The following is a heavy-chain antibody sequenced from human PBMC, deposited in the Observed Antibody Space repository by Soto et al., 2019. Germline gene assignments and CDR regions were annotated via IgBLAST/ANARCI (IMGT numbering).Heavy chain of an antibody. D-gene: IGHD6-6*01. J-gene: IGHJ6*02. CDR1: GFTFSSYA. CDR2: ISGSGGST. V-gene: IGHV3-23*01. CDR3: AREIGGYSSSGYYYYYGMDV. Sequence: PGGSLRLSCAASGFTFSSYAMSWVRQAPGKGLEWVSAISGSGGSTYYADSVKGRFTISRDNSKNTLYLQMNSLRAEDTAVYYCAREIGGYSSSGYYYYYGMDVWGQGTTVTVSS.